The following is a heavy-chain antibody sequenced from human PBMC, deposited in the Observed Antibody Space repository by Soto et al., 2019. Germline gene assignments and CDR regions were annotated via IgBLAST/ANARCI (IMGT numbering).Heavy chain of an antibody. D-gene: IGHD2-15*01. Sequence: EVQLVESGGGLVKPGRSLRLSCAASGLTFNNAWMTWVRQAPGKGLEWVGRIKSKTDRGTIDYAAPVKGRFTIARDDSTNTLSLQMNSLKTEDTAVYYCTTDLPYHCSGGSCFASWGQGTLVTVSS. J-gene: IGHJ5*01. CDR1: GLTFNNAW. V-gene: IGHV3-15*01. CDR3: TTDLPYHCSGGSCFAS. CDR2: IKSKTDRGTI.